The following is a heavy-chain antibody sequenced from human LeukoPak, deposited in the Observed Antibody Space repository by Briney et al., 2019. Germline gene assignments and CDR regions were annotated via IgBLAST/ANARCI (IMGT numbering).Heavy chain of an antibody. V-gene: IGHV1-18*01. J-gene: IGHJ4*02. CDR2: ISAYNGNT. CDR3: ARDLRHHSSGWYVGDY. D-gene: IGHD6-19*01. CDR1: GYTFTSYG. Sequence: ASVKVSCKASGYTFTSYGISWVRQAPGQGLEWMGWISAYNGNTNYAQKLQGRVTMTTDTSTSTAYMELRSLRSDDTAVYYCARDLRHHSSGWYVGDYWGQGTLVTVSS.